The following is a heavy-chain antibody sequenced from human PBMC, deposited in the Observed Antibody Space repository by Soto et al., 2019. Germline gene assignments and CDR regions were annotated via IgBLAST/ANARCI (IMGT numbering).Heavy chain of an antibody. CDR2: ISGTGGNT. CDR3: AKFSGVAGQFDY. D-gene: IGHD6-19*01. Sequence: GGSLRLSCAASGFTFSSYAMAWVRQAPGKGLEWVSTISGTGGNTYFADSVKGRFTISRDSSKNTLYFQMNSLGAEDTAVYYCAKFSGVAGQFDYWGQGTLVTVSS. CDR1: GFTFSSYA. J-gene: IGHJ4*02. V-gene: IGHV3-23*01.